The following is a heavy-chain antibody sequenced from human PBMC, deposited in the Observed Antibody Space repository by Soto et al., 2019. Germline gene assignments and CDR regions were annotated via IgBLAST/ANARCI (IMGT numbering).Heavy chain of an antibody. CDR3: AKGPR. V-gene: IGHV3-7*01. CDR1: GFTFSNIW. Sequence: LVESGGGLVQPGGSLRLSCAASGFTFSNIWMSWVRRSPEKGPEWVARISPDGGEIYYVDSVKGRFTISRDNTRNSLYLQMNSLRAADTAVYYCAKGPRWGQGTLVTVSS. CDR2: ISPDGGEI. J-gene: IGHJ4*02.